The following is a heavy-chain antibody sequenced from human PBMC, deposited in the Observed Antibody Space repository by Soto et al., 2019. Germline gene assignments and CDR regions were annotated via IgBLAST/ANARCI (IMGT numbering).Heavy chain of an antibody. CDR3: ARGPGGFGELSLDY. J-gene: IGHJ4*02. V-gene: IGHV4-4*07. CDR2: IYTGGST. D-gene: IGHD3-10*01. Sequence: QVQLQESGPGLVKPSETLSLTCTVSGGSISSYYWSWIRQPAGKGLEWIGRIYTGGSTNYNPSLKRRVTMSVDTSKNQFSMKMSSVTAADTAVYYCARGPGGFGELSLDYWGQGTLVTVSS. CDR1: GGSISSYY.